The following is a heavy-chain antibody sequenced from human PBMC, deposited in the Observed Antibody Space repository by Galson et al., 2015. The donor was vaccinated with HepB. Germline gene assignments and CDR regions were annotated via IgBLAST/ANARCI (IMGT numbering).Heavy chain of an antibody. CDR3: ARPDWALDYAFDV. Sequence: SLRLSCAASGFTFSSYWMSWVRQAPGKGLEWVANIKQDGGEKNYVDSLKGRFTISRDNAQNSLYLQMNSLRAEDTAVYYCARPDWALDYAFDVWGQGTMVTVSS. CDR1: GFTFSSYW. V-gene: IGHV3-7*01. J-gene: IGHJ3*01. D-gene: IGHD3-9*01. CDR2: IKQDGGEK.